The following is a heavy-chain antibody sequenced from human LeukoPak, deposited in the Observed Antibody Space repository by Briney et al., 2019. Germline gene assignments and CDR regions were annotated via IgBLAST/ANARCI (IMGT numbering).Heavy chain of an antibody. Sequence: GGSLRLSCAASGFTFGSYSMNWVRQAPGKGLEWVSSISSSSSYIYYADSVKGRFTISRDNAKNSLYLQMNSLRAEDTAVYYCARDTVDTAYGFDYWGQGTLVTVSS. CDR3: ARDTVDTAYGFDY. V-gene: IGHV3-21*01. D-gene: IGHD5-18*01. CDR1: GFTFGSYS. J-gene: IGHJ4*02. CDR2: ISSSSSYI.